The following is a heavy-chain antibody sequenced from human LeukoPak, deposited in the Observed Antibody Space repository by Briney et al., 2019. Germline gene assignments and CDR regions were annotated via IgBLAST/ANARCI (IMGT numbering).Heavy chain of an antibody. D-gene: IGHD3-22*01. CDR3: AKDQLGYDSSGYPIQVDY. CDR1: GFTFSSYA. CDR2: ISGSGGST. V-gene: IGHV3-23*01. Sequence: GGSLRLSCAASGFTFSSYAMSWVRQAPGKGLEWVSAISGSGGSTYYADSVKGRFTISRDNSKNTLYLQMNSLRAEDTAVYYCAKDQLGYDSSGYPIQVDYWGQGTLVTVSS. J-gene: IGHJ4*02.